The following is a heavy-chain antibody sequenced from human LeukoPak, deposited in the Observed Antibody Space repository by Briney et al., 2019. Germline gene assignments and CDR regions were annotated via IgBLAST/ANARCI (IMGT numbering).Heavy chain of an antibody. D-gene: IGHD2-2*01. J-gene: IGHJ4*02. CDR3: AKVIPWAAAMSYYFDY. Sequence: GGSLRLSCAASGFTFSSYGMSWVRQAPGKGLEWVSAISGSGGSTYYADSVKGRFTISRDNSKNTLYLQRNSLIAEDTAVYYCAKVIPWAAAMSYYFDYWGQGTLVTVSS. CDR1: GFTFSSYG. V-gene: IGHV3-23*01. CDR2: ISGSGGST.